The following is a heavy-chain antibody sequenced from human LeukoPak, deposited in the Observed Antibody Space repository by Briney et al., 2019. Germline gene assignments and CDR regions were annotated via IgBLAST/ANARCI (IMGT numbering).Heavy chain of an antibody. CDR3: AKEITMIVTY. Sequence: GMSLRLSCAASGFTFSNYGMHWVRQAPGKGLEWVAVISYDGSNKYYSDSVKGRFTISRDNSKNTLYLQMNSLRAEDTAVYYCAKEITMIVTYWGQGTLVTVSS. D-gene: IGHD3-22*01. V-gene: IGHV3-30*18. CDR1: GFTFSNYG. CDR2: ISYDGSNK. J-gene: IGHJ4*02.